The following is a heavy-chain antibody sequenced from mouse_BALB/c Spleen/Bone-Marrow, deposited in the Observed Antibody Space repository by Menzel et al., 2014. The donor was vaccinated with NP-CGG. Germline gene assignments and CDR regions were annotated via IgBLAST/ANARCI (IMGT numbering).Heavy chain of an antibody. CDR1: GYSFTGYF. CDR2: INPYNGDT. CDR3: ARGGLLRAMDY. J-gene: IGHJ4*01. V-gene: IGHV1-20*02. D-gene: IGHD2-3*01. Sequence: EVKLVESGPELVKPGASVKISCKASGYSFTGYFMDWVMQSHGKSLEWIGRINPYNGDTFYKQKFKGKATLTVDKSSSTAHMELRSLASEDSAVYYCARGGLLRAMDYWGQGTSVTVSS.